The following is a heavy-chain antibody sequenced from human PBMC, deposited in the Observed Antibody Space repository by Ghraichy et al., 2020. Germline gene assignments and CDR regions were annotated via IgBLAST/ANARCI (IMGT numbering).Heavy chain of an antibody. Sequence: GESLNISCVASGFGFKNYWMTWVRQAAGEGLEWVANIKPDGREKSYVGSVRGRFSISRDNSKTTLYLQMDSLRAEDTAVYYCARGHYGMDVWGQGTTVIVSS. CDR1: GFGFKNYW. J-gene: IGHJ6*02. CDR2: IKPDGREK. V-gene: IGHV3-7*03. CDR3: ARGHYGMDV. D-gene: IGHD3-10*01.